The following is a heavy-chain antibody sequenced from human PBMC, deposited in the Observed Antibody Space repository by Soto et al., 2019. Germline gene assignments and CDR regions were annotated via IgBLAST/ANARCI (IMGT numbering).Heavy chain of an antibody. J-gene: IGHJ6*02. CDR2: TIPMFGTP. Sequence: QVQLVQSGAEMQQPGASVRVSCKASGGTFSKYAFSWVRQAPGQGLEWLGGTIPMFGTPNYAQKLQGRVAISADASTATVYMELSSLRSEDTAVYFCARPLRDRNYYYGMAVWGQGTTVTVSS. CDR3: ARPLRDRNYYYGMAV. V-gene: IGHV1-69*01. D-gene: IGHD3-22*01. CDR1: GGTFSKYA.